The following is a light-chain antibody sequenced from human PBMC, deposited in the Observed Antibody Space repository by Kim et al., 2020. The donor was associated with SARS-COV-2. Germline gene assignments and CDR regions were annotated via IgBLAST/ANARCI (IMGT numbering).Light chain of an antibody. V-gene: IGKV3-20*01. CDR3: QQFENSPRT. CDR2: ATS. CDR1: QIVRSDN. J-gene: IGKJ1*01. Sequence: IVLTQSPGTVSLSPGERATLSCRASQIVRSDNLVWYQQRPGRAPRLLIFATSSRATGIPDRFSGGGSGTDFTLTISRLEPEDFAVYYCQQFENSPRTFGQGTKVDIK.